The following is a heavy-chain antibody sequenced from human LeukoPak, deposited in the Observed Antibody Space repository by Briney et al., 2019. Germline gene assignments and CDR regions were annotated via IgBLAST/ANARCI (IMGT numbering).Heavy chain of an antibody. D-gene: IGHD6-13*01. CDR1: GGTFCSYA. CDR2: IIPIFGTA. Sequence: SVKVSCKASGGTFCSYAISWVRQAPGQGLEWMGGIIPIFGTANYAQKFQGRVTITTDESTSTAYMELSSLRSEDTAVYYCARVLGGSSSWYFPPAPPDYWGQGTLVTVSS. CDR3: ARVLGGSSSWYFPPAPPDY. V-gene: IGHV1-69*05. J-gene: IGHJ4*02.